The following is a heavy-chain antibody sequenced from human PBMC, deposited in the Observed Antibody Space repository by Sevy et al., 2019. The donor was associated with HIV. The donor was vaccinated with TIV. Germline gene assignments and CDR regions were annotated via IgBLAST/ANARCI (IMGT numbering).Heavy chain of an antibody. D-gene: IGHD3-10*01. CDR3: ARDKLPPVMVTMVRGALSYYFDY. Sequence: GGSLRLSCAASGFTFSSYGMHWVRQTPGKGLEWVAVIWYDGSNKYYADSVKGRFTISRDNSKNTLYLQMNSLRAEDTALYYWARDKLPPVMVTMVRGALSYYFDYWGQGTLVTVSS. J-gene: IGHJ4*02. V-gene: IGHV3-33*01. CDR2: IWYDGSNK. CDR1: GFTFSSYG.